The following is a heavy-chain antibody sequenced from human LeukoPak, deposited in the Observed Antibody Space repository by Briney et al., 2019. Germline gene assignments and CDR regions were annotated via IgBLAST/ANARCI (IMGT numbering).Heavy chain of an antibody. V-gene: IGHV5-10-1*01. D-gene: IGHD3-10*01. J-gene: IGHJ3*02. CDR2: IDPSDSYT. CDR1: GYSFTSYW. CDR3: ASQGVRGVINDAFDI. Sequence: GESLKISCKGCGYSFTSYWISWVRQMPGKGLEWMGRIDPSDSYTNYSPSFQGHVTISADKSISTAYLQWSSLKASDTAMYYCASQGVRGVINDAFDIWGQGTMVTVSS.